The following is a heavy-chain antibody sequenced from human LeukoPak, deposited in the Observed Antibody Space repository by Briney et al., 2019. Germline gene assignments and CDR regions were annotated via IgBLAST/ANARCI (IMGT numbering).Heavy chain of an antibody. Sequence: GSLRLSCAASGFTFSSYAMSWIRQPPGKGLEWIGEINHSGSTNYNPSLKSRVTISVDTSRNQFSLKLNSVTAADTAVYYCAKSNGYGLVDIWGQGTMVTASS. D-gene: IGHD3-10*01. J-gene: IGHJ3*02. CDR2: INHSGST. CDR1: GFTFSSYA. V-gene: IGHV4-34*08. CDR3: AKSNGYGLVDI.